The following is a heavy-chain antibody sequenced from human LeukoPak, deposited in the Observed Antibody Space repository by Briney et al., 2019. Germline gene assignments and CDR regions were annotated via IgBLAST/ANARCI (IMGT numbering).Heavy chain of an antibody. CDR1: GGSISRGDYY. Sequence: SQTLSLTCTVSGGSISRGDYYWSWIRQPPGKGLEWIGYIYYSGSTYYNPSLKSRVTISVDTSKNQFSLKLSSVTAADTAVCYCARELISYGTYYYDSSGLNYWGQGTLVTVSS. J-gene: IGHJ4*02. V-gene: IGHV4-30-4*08. CDR2: IYYSGST. D-gene: IGHD3-22*01. CDR3: ARELISYGTYYYDSSGLNY.